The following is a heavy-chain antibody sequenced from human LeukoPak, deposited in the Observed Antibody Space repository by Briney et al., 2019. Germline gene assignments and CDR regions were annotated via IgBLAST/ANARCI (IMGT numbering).Heavy chain of an antibody. J-gene: IGHJ3*02. CDR3: ARDLVTVTKGFDI. D-gene: IGHD4-17*01. CDR2: ISHIGRT. CDR1: GGSFSSHY. Sequence: SETLSLTCTVSGGSFSSHYWTWIRQSPGAGLEWIGYISHIGRTNYNPSLKSRVTISIDTSKNQFSLKLRSVTAADTAVYYCARDLVTVTKGFDIWGQGTMVSVSS. V-gene: IGHV4-59*11.